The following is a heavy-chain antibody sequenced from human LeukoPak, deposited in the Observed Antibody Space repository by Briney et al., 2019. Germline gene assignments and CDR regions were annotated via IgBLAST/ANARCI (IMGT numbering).Heavy chain of an antibody. D-gene: IGHD6-6*01. CDR1: GFTFSSYA. Sequence: GGSLRLSCAASGFTFSSYAMSWVRQAPGKGLEWVSAISGSGGSTNYADSVKGRFTISRDNSKNTLYLQMNSLRAEDTAVYYCAKDQQYSSSFDYWGQGTLVTVSS. J-gene: IGHJ4*02. CDR3: AKDQQYSSSFDY. CDR2: ISGSGGST. V-gene: IGHV3-23*01.